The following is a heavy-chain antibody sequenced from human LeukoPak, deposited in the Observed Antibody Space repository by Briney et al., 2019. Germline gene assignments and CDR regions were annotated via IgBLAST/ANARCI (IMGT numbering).Heavy chain of an antibody. CDR2: IYYSGST. V-gene: IGHV4-59*08. CDR1: GGSISSYY. Sequence: SETLSLTCTVSGGSISSYYWSWLRQPPGKGLEGLGYIYYSGSTNYNPSPKSRVTISVDTSKNQFSLKLSSVTAADTAVYYCARRVTAPSGNWFDPWGQGTLVTVSS. CDR3: ARRVTAPSGNWFDP. J-gene: IGHJ5*02. D-gene: IGHD2-21*02.